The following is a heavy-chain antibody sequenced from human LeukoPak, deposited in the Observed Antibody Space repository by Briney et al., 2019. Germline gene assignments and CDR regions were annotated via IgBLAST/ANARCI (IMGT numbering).Heavy chain of an antibody. CDR1: GGSINSGGYY. CDR3: AREEPSNWFDP. J-gene: IGHJ5*02. CDR2: IYHSGST. V-gene: IGHV4-30-2*01. Sequence: SETLSLTCTVSGGSINSGGYYWSWIRQPPGKGLEWIGYIYHSGSTYYNPSLKSRVTISVDRSKNLFSLKLSSVTAADTAVYHCAREEPSNWFDPWGQGTLVTVSS.